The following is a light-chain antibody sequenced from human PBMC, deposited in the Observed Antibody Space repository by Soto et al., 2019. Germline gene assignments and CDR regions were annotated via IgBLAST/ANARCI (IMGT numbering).Light chain of an antibody. J-gene: IGKJ5*01. CDR1: QSVSNNY. Sequence: EIVLTQSPGTLSLSVGQRATLSCRASQSVSNNYLAWYQQKPGQAPRLLIYGASNRATGIPDRFSGSGSGTDYTLTISRLEPEDFAVYYCQQRSKWPITFGQGTRLEI. V-gene: IGKV3D-20*02. CDR3: QQRSKWPIT. CDR2: GAS.